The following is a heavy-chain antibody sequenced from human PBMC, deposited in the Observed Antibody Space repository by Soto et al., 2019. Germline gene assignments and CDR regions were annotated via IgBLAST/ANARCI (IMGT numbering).Heavy chain of an antibody. CDR2: IWYDGSNK. CDR1: GFTFSSYG. Sequence: QVQLVESGGGVVQPGRSLGLSCAASGFTFSSYGMHWVRQAPGKGLEWVAVIWYDGSNKYYADSVKGRFTISRDNSKNTLYLQMNSLRAEDTAVYYCARTITFGGDDYGMDVWGQGTTVTVSS. V-gene: IGHV3-33*01. CDR3: ARTITFGGDDYGMDV. D-gene: IGHD3-16*01. J-gene: IGHJ6*02.